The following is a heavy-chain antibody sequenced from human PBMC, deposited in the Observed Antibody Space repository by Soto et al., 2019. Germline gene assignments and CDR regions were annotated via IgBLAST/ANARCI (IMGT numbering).Heavy chain of an antibody. Sequence: SETLSLTCTVSGGSISSGGYYWSWIRQHPGKGLEWIGYIYYSGSTYYNPSLKSRVTISVDTSKNQFSLKLSSVTAADTAVYYCARARATIAAAAIFDCWGQGTLVTVSS. CDR2: IYYSGST. D-gene: IGHD6-13*01. J-gene: IGHJ4*02. V-gene: IGHV4-31*03. CDR1: GGSISSGGYY. CDR3: ARARATIAAAAIFDC.